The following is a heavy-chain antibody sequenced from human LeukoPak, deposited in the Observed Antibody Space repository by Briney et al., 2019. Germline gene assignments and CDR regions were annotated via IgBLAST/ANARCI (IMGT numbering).Heavy chain of an antibody. J-gene: IGHJ4*01. CDR3: VRGERLGGDY. CDR2: ISYSGGT. Sequence: PSETLSLTCSISVVSISSYYWSSIRQSPGKGLEWIGYISYSGGTNYNPSLKSRVTISLDTSKNQFSLQLNSVTAADTAVYYCVRGERLGGDYWGHGTLVTVSS. V-gene: IGHV4-59*01. CDR1: VVSISSYY. D-gene: IGHD3-10*01.